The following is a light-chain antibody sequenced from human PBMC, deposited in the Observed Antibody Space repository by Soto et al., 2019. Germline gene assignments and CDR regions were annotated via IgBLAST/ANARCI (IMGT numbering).Light chain of an antibody. J-gene: IGLJ1*01. CDR1: SSDVGAYDF. CDR3: SSHTTSNARV. CDR2: EVS. Sequence: QSALTQPASVSGSPGQSIAISCTGTSSDVGAYDFVSWYQQHPDNAPKLLIYEVSNRPSGVSDRFSGSKSVNTATLTISGLHAEDEADYYCSSHTTSNARVFGTGTKLTVL. V-gene: IGLV2-14*03.